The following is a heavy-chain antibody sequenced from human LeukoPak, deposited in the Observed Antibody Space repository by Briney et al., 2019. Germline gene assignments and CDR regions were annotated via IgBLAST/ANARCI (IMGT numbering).Heavy chain of an antibody. CDR3: ARLVVEDIVVVPAAMNAFDI. J-gene: IGHJ3*02. Sequence: SETLSLTCAVYGESLSGYNWNWIRQPPAKGLEWIAEISHSGTTHYNPSLKSRVTISVDTSKNQFSLKLTSVTAADTAVYYCARLVVEDIVVVPAAMNAFDIWGQGTMVTVSS. V-gene: IGHV4-34*01. CDR1: GESLSGYN. CDR2: ISHSGTT. D-gene: IGHD2-2*01.